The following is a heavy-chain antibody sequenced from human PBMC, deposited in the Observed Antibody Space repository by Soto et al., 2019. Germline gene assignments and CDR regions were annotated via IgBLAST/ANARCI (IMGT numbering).Heavy chain of an antibody. Sequence: ETLSLTCTVSGGSISSYYWSWIRQPPGKGLEWIGYIYYSGSTNYNPSLKGRVTISVDTSKNQFSLKLSSVTAADTAVYYCARRYGGTFDYWGQGTLVTVSS. CDR1: GGSISSYY. CDR3: ARRYGGTFDY. J-gene: IGHJ4*02. CDR2: IYYSGST. V-gene: IGHV4-59*08. D-gene: IGHD4-17*01.